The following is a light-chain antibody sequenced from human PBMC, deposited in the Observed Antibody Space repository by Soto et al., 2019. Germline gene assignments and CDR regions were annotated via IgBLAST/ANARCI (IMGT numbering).Light chain of an antibody. CDR1: PSISTY. V-gene: IGKV1-39*01. J-gene: IGKJ4*01. CDR2: GAS. Sequence: DIQMTGSPSSLSASVGERVTFSCRASPSISTYLNWYEQKPGKAPNLLIYGASNLQSGVPSRFSGGGSGTDFTLTISSLQPEDFATYYCLQVNSFPLSFGGGTKVDIK. CDR3: LQVNSFPLS.